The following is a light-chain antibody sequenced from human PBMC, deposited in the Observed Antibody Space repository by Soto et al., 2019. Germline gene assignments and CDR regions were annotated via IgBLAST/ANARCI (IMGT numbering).Light chain of an antibody. Sequence: EIVLTQSPGTLSLSPGERATLSCRASPSVSSNFVAWYQQKPGQAPRLLISGAFNRATGVPDRFSGGGSGTDFTLTISRLEPEDFAVYYCQQYGSSSWTFGQGTKVDIK. J-gene: IGKJ1*01. CDR2: GAF. CDR3: QQYGSSSWT. CDR1: PSVSSNF. V-gene: IGKV3-20*01.